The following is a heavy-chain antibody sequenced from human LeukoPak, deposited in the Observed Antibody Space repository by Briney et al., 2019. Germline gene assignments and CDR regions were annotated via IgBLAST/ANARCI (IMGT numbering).Heavy chain of an antibody. CDR1: GGSISSSNW. CDR2: IYHSGST. CDR3: ARGSYCTNGVCYTGGSDY. Sequence: SGTLSLTCAVSGGSISSSNWWCWIRQPPGKGLEWIGEIYHSGSTNYNPSLKSRVTISVDKSKTKFSLKLSSVTAADTAVYYCARGSYCTNGVCYTGGSDYWGQGTLVTVSS. J-gene: IGHJ4*02. D-gene: IGHD2-8*01. V-gene: IGHV4-4*02.